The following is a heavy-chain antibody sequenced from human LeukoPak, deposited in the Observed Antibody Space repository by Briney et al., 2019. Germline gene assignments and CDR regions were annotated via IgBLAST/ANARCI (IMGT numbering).Heavy chain of an antibody. J-gene: IGHJ4*02. CDR2: INPNSGGT. Sequence: GASVKVSCKASGYTFTGYYLHWVRQAPGQGLEWMGWINPNSGGTNSAQKFQGRVTMTRDTSISTAYMELSRLRSDDTAVYYCASPSGSSWYSKYYFVHWGLGTLVTVSS. V-gene: IGHV1-2*02. CDR3: ASPSGSSWYSKYYFVH. CDR1: GYTFTGYY. D-gene: IGHD6-13*01.